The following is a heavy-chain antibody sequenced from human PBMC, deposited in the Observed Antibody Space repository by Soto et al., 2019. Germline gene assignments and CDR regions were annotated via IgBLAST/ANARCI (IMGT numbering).Heavy chain of an antibody. Sequence: ASVKVSCKASGFTFTSSAVQWVRQARGQRLEWIGWIVVGSGNTNYAQKFQERVTITRDMSTSTAYMELSSLRSEDTAVYYCAAEPGEGATYYDFWSGYFRLPKDPTPTIYYYGMDVWGQGTKVTVSS. J-gene: IGHJ6*02. CDR2: IVVGSGNT. CDR3: AAEPGEGATYYDFWSGYFRLPKDPTPTIYYYGMDV. D-gene: IGHD3-3*01. CDR1: GFTFTSSA. V-gene: IGHV1-58*01.